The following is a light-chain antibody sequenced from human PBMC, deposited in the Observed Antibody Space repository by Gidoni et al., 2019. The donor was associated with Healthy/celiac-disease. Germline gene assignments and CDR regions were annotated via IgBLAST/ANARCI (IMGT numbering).Light chain of an antibody. CDR3: QQYGSSRT. J-gene: IGKJ1*01. CDR2: GAS. Sequence: EIVLTQSPGTLSLSPGERATLSCRASQSVSSSYLAWYQQKPGQAPRLLIYGASSRDTGIPDRFSGSGSGTDFTLTISRLEPEDFAVYYCQQYGSSRTFXQXTKVEIK. V-gene: IGKV3-20*01. CDR1: QSVSSSY.